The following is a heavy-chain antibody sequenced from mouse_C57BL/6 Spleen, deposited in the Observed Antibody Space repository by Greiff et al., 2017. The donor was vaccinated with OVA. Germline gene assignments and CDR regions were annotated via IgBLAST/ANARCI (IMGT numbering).Heavy chain of an antibody. V-gene: IGHV1-54*01. CDR3: ARRDDGYYPYAMDY. Sequence: VKLQQSGAELVRPGTSVKVSCKASGYAFTNYLIEWVKQRPGQGLEWIGVINPGSGGTNYNEKFKGKATLTADKSSSTAYMQLSSLTSEDSAVYCCARRDDGYYPYAMDYWGQGTSVTVSS. J-gene: IGHJ4*01. CDR2: INPGSGGT. D-gene: IGHD2-3*01. CDR1: GYAFTNYL.